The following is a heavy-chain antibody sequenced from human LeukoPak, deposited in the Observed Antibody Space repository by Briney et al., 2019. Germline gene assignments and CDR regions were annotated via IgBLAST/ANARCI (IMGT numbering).Heavy chain of an antibody. CDR3: ARSGMIFYYMDV. V-gene: IGHV1-18*01. D-gene: IGHD3/OR15-3a*01. Sequence: GALVKVSCKASGYTFTKYGVNWVRQAPGQGLEWMGWINSYNGNTNYAQTLQGRVTMTTDTSTSTAYLELRSLRSDDTAVYYCARSGMIFYYMDVWGTGTTITVSS. CDR2: INSYNGNT. J-gene: IGHJ6*03. CDR1: GYTFTKYG.